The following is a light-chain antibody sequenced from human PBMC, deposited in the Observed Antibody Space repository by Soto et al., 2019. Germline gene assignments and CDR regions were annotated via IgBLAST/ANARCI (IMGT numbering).Light chain of an antibody. Sequence: EMVLSQSPLSPSLSPGVRATLSCRASQTGSNSYLAWYQQKSAQAPRLLIYGVSTRATGIPDRFSGSGSGTDFTLTISSLQPEDFATYYCQQTYNTPRPFGQGTKVDIK. CDR1: QTGSNSY. CDR2: GVS. CDR3: QQTYNTPRP. J-gene: IGKJ1*01. V-gene: IGKV3D-7*01.